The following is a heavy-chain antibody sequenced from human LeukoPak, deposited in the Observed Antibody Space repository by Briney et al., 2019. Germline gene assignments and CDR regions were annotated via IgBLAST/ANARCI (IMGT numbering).Heavy chain of an antibody. J-gene: IGHJ3*02. CDR1: GFTFSSYS. CDR3: AKDFEWPTVVTALFDAFDM. D-gene: IGHD2-21*02. V-gene: IGHV3-21*04. CDR2: ISSSSSYI. Sequence: GGSLRLSCTASGFTFSSYSMNWVRQAPGKGLEWVSSISSSSSYIYYADSVKGRFTISRDNSKNTLYLQMNSLRAEDTAIYYRAKDFEWPTVVTALFDAFDMWGQGTMVTVSS.